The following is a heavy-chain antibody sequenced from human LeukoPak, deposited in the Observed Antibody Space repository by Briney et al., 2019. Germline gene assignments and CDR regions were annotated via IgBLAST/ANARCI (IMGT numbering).Heavy chain of an antibody. CDR3: ASRPFTQTYYYDSSGYSRWPFDY. V-gene: IGHV4-39*01. CDR1: GGSISSSSYY. J-gene: IGHJ4*02. Sequence: GSLSLTCTVSGGSISSSSYYWGWIRQPPGKGLEWIGSIYYSGSTYYNPSLKSRVTISVDTSKNQFSLKLSSVTAADTAVYYCASRPFTQTYYYDSSGYSRWPFDYWGQGTLVTVSS. D-gene: IGHD3-22*01. CDR2: IYYSGST.